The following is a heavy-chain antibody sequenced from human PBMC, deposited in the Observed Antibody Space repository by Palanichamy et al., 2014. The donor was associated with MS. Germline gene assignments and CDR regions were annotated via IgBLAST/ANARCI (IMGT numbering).Heavy chain of an antibody. D-gene: IGHD6-13*01. CDR3: ARDPSRQIATPGTWFDP. V-gene: IGHV1-18*01. Sequence: QVQLVQSGAEVKKPGASVKVSCKASGYTFTTSGISWVRQAPGQGLEWMGWISAYNGNTNYAQNVQGRVTMTTDTPTSTAYMELRSLRSDDTTVYYCARDPSRQIATPGTWFDPWGQGTLVTVSS. J-gene: IGHJ5*02. CDR1: GYTFTTSG. CDR2: ISAYNGNT.